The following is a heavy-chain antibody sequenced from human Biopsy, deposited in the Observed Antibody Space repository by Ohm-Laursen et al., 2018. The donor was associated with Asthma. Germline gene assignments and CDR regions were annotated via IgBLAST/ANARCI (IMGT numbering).Heavy chain of an antibody. V-gene: IGHV4-31*03. D-gene: IGHD3-3*01. CDR2: IYYSGST. CDR1: GGSISSGGYY. J-gene: IGHJ4*02. CDR3: AGDFGGWYYFDN. Sequence: TLSLTCTVSGGSISSGGYYWSWIRQHPGKGLEWIGYIYYSGSTYYNPSLKSRVTISVDTSKNQFSLKLSSVTAADTAVYYCAGDFGGWYYFDNWGQGSLVTVSS.